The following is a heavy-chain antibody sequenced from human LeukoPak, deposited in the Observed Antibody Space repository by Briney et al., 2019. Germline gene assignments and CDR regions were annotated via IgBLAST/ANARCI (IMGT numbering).Heavy chain of an antibody. CDR1: GGSFSGYY. V-gene: IGHV4-34*01. D-gene: IGHD3-3*02. Sequence: SETLSLTCAVYGGSFSGYYWSWIRQPPGKGLEWIGEINHSGSTNYNPSLTSRGTISVDTSKNQFSLRLSSVTAADTAMYYCAIRIDPFDYWGQGTLVTVSS. J-gene: IGHJ4*02. CDR3: AIRIDPFDY. CDR2: INHSGST.